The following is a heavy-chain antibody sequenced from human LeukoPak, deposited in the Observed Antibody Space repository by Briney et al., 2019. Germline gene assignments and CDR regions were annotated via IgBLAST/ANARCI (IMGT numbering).Heavy chain of an antibody. Sequence: SETLSLTCTVSGGSISSYYWSWIRQPAGKGLEWIGRIYTSGSTNYNPSLKSRVTMSVDTSKNQFSLKLSSVTAADTAVYYCAGEVHGSGSYYSFDYWGQGTLVTVSS. D-gene: IGHD3-10*01. V-gene: IGHV4-4*07. J-gene: IGHJ4*02. CDR3: AGEVHGSGSYYSFDY. CDR1: GGSISSYY. CDR2: IYTSGST.